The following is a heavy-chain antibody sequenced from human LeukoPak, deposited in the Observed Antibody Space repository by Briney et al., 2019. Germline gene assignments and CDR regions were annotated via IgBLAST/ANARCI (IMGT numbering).Heavy chain of an antibody. CDR2: ISWNSGSI. J-gene: IGHJ4*02. Sequence: PGRSLRLSCAASGFTFDDYAMHWVRQAPGKGLEWVSGISWNSGSIGYADSVKGRFTISRDNAKNSLYLQMNSLRAEDTALYYCAKVSLSSSWYGVGLDYWGQGTLVTVSS. V-gene: IGHV3-9*01. CDR3: AKVSLSSSWYGVGLDY. CDR1: GFTFDDYA. D-gene: IGHD6-13*01.